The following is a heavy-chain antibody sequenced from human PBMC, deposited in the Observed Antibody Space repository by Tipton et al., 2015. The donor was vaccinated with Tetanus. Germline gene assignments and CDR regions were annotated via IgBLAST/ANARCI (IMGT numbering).Heavy chain of an antibody. V-gene: IGHV3-53*01. CDR2: IYSGGST. Sequence: SLRLSCAASGFTVSSNYMSWVRQAPGKGLEWVSVIYSGGSTYYADSVKGRFTISRDNSKNTLYLQMNSLRAEDTAVYYCAREPRGGNDYVTWDHYYYGMDVWGQGTTVTVSS. D-gene: IGHD4-17*01. J-gene: IGHJ6*02. CDR3: AREPRGGNDYVTWDHYYYGMDV. CDR1: GFTVSSNY.